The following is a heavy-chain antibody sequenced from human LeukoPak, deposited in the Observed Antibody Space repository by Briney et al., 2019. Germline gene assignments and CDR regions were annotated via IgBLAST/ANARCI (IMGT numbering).Heavy chain of an antibody. Sequence: SETLSLTCTVSGGSVTSKSYYWGWIRQPPGKGLEWIGSIYYSGNTYYNPSLKSRVTISVDTSKNQFSLKLSSVTAADTAVYYCARHWRDGYNSWYFDLWGRGTLVTVSS. D-gene: IGHD5-24*01. CDR3: ARHWRDGYNSWYFDL. J-gene: IGHJ2*01. CDR2: IYYSGNT. CDR1: GGSVTSKSYY. V-gene: IGHV4-39*01.